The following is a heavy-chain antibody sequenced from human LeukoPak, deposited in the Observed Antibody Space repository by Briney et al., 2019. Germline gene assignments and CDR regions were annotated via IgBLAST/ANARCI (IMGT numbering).Heavy chain of an antibody. Sequence: SETLSLTCTVSGGSISSGSYYWSWIRQPAGKGLEWIGRIYTSGSTNYNPSLKSRVTISVDTSKNQFSLKLSSVTAADTAVYYCARYSSSSLDYWGQGTLVTVSS. D-gene: IGHD6-6*01. CDR1: GGSISSGSYY. V-gene: IGHV4-61*02. CDR2: IYTSGST. J-gene: IGHJ4*02. CDR3: ARYSSSSLDY.